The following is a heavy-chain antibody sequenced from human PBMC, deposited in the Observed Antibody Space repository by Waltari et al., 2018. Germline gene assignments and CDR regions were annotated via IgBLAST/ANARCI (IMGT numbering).Heavy chain of an antibody. CDR1: EFTSANHY. V-gene: IGHV3-72*01. J-gene: IGHJ4*02. CDR2: MRNRARSFTT. CDR3: VRDKQGGYFDY. D-gene: IGHD3-16*01. Sequence: DVQVVESGGGLVQPGGSLTLSCAASEFTSANHYMNWVRQAPGKGLEGVCLMRNRARSFTTDYAASVEGRFAISRDDSKNSLYLQMNSLKTEDTAVYYCVRDKQGGYFDYWGQGTLVTVSS.